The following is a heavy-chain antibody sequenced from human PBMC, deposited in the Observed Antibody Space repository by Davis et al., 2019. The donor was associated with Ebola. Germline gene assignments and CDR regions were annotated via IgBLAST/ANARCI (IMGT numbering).Heavy chain of an antibody. CDR1: GGSFSGYY. Sequence: MPSETLYLTCAVYGGSFSGYYWSWIRQPPGKGLEWIGEINHSGSTNYNPSLKSRVTISVDTSKNQFSLKLSSVTAADTAVYYCAKRRTVDTAMVTGFYYGMDVWGQGTTVTVAS. D-gene: IGHD5-18*01. V-gene: IGHV4-34*01. CDR2: INHSGST. J-gene: IGHJ6*02. CDR3: AKRRTVDTAMVTGFYYGMDV.